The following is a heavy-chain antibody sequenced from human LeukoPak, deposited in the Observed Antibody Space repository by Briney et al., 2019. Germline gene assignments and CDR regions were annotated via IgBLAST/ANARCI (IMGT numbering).Heavy chain of an antibody. V-gene: IGHV1-46*01. J-gene: IGHJ4*02. Sequence: ASVKVSCKASGYTITNNYMHWVRQAPGQGLEWMGIINPSGDSTNYAQKFQGRVTMTRDTSTSTVYMELSSLRSEDTAVYYCARDPPGATTLFFEYWGQGTLVTVSS. CDR1: GYTITNNY. CDR2: INPSGDST. CDR3: ARDPPGATTLFFEY. D-gene: IGHD1-26*01.